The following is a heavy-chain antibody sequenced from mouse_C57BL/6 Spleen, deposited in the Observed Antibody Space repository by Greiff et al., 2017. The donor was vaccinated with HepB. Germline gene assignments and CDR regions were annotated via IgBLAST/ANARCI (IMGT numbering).Heavy chain of an antibody. J-gene: IGHJ3*01. V-gene: IGHV1-18*01. CDR2: INPNNGGN. CDR1: GYTFTDYN. D-gene: IGHD2-4*01. Sequence: EVQLQQSGPELVKPGASVKIPCKASGYTFTDYNMDWVKQSHGKSLEWIGDINPNNGGNIYNQKFKGKATLTVDKSSSTAYMELRSLTSEDTAVYYCAFYDYDEGWFAYWGQGTLVTVSA. CDR3: AFYDYDEGWFAY.